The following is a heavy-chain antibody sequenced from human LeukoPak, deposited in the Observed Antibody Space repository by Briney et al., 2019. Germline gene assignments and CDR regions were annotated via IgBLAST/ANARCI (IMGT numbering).Heavy chain of an antibody. CDR2: ISWNSGSI. J-gene: IGHJ4*02. D-gene: IGHD6-13*01. V-gene: IGHV3-9*03. Sequence: GGSLRLSCVASGFTFDDYAMHWVRQAPGKGLEWVSGISWNSGSIGYADSVKGRFTISRDNDKNSLYLQMNSLRAEDLALYYCAKVASPGYSSSWYDYWGQGTLVTVSS. CDR1: GFTFDDYA. CDR3: AKVASPGYSSSWYDY.